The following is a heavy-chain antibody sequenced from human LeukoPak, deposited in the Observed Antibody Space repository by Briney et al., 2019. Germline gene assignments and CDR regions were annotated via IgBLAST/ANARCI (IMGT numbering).Heavy chain of an antibody. CDR3: ARSPRYSGYGYGSDY. J-gene: IGHJ4*02. V-gene: IGHV4-34*01. CDR2: INHSGRT. CDR1: GGSFSAYY. Sequence: SETLSLTCAVYGGSFSAYYWSWIRQPPGKGLEWIGEINHSGRTNYNASLKSRVTISVDTSENQFSLKMSYVTAADTAVYYCARSPRYSGYGYGSDYWGRGILVTVSS. D-gene: IGHD5-12*01.